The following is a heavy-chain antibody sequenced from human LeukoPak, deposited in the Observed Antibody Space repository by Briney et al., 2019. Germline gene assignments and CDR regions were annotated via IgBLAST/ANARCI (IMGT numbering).Heavy chain of an antibody. J-gene: IGHJ4*02. D-gene: IGHD3-10*01. CDR2: IYYSGNT. CDR1: GGSMNRYE. CDR3: AAATQWFGELRSYYFDY. Sequence: SETLSLTCSVSGGSMNRYEWSWIRQPPGKGLEWIGEIYYSGNTNYNPSLKSRVIISVDKPKNKFSLNMSSVTAADTAVYYCAAATQWFGELRSYYFDYWGQGTLVTVSS. V-gene: IGHV4-59*01.